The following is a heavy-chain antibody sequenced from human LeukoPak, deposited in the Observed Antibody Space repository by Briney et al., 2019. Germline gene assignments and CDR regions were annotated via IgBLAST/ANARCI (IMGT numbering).Heavy chain of an antibody. Sequence: GGSLRLSCAASGFTFSSYGMHWVRQAPGKGLEWVAVISYDGSNKYYADSVKGRFTISRDNSKNTLYLRMNSLRAEDTAVYYCAKEPIIAVAGLSWGQGTLVTVSS. CDR2: ISYDGSNK. CDR3: AKEPIIAVAGLS. D-gene: IGHD6-19*01. V-gene: IGHV3-30*18. J-gene: IGHJ4*02. CDR1: GFTFSSYG.